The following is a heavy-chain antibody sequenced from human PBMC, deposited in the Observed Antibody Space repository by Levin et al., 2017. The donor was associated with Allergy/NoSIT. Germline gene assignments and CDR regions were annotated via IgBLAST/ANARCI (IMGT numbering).Heavy chain of an antibody. CDR2: VSQDGNEK. D-gene: IGHD3-3*01. J-gene: IGHJ6*03. CDR1: GFIFTNYW. CDR3: ARTITVSGAVAYMDV. V-gene: IGHV3-7*03. Sequence: GASVKVSCAPSGFIFTNYWMRWIRQVPGKGLEWVASVSQDGNEKYYVDSVKGRFTISRDNAKNSLYLQMNSLRAEDTAVYYCARTITVSGAVAYMDVWGEGTTVTVSS.